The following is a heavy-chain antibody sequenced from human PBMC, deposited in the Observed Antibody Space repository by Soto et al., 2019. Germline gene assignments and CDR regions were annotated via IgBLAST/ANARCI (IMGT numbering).Heavy chain of an antibody. J-gene: IGHJ5*02. D-gene: IGHD1-1*01. CDR2: IYHSGST. CDR3: VRESTTSGPNWFDT. Sequence: SETLSLTCAVSGYSINSGRSSWNWIRQSPGKGLEWIAYIYHSGSTYYNPSLKSRVTISVDRSENQFSLKLTSVTVADTAVYYCVRESTTSGPNWFDTWGPGILVTVSS. V-gene: IGHV4-30-2*06. CDR1: GYSINSGRSS.